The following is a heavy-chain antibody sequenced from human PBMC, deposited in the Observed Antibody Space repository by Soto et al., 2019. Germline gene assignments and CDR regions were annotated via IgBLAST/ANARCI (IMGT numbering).Heavy chain of an antibody. Sequence: AASVKVSCKVSGYTLTELSMHWVRQAPGKGLEWMGGFDPEDGETIYAQKFQGRVTMTEDTSTDTAYMELSSLRSEDTAVYYCATRGTRGGYDWTTRYYYYYGMDVWGQGTTVTVSS. V-gene: IGHV1-24*01. D-gene: IGHD5-12*01. CDR3: ATRGTRGGYDWTTRYYYYYGMDV. CDR1: GYTLTELS. CDR2: FDPEDGET. J-gene: IGHJ6*02.